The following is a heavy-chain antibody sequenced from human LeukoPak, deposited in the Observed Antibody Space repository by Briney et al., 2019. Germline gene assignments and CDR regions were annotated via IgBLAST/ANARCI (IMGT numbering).Heavy chain of an antibody. D-gene: IGHD3-22*01. CDR2: ISYDGSDK. J-gene: IGHJ4*02. V-gene: IGHV3-30-3*01. CDR3: AKDNSGYYYGFYYFDY. CDR1: GFTFSHYA. Sequence: GGSLRLSCAVSGFTFSHYAIHWVRQAPGKGLEWVAVISYDGSDKYYADYVKGRFTISRDNSKNTLYLQMNSLRAEDTAVYYCAKDNSGYYYGFYYFDYWGQGTLVTVSS.